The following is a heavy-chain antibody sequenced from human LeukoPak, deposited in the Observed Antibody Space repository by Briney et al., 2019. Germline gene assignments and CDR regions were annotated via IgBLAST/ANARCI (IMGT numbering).Heavy chain of an antibody. J-gene: IGHJ4*02. CDR1: GFSFSSYS. CDR3: ARSVYYADY. D-gene: IGHD3-22*01. Sequence: GGSLILSCAASGFSFSSYSMNWVRQAPGKGLEWVSFISSSGSTKSYADSVKGRFTISRDNAKNSLYLQMNSLRDEDTAVYYCARSVYYADYWGQGTLVTVSS. V-gene: IGHV3-48*02. CDR2: ISSSGSTK.